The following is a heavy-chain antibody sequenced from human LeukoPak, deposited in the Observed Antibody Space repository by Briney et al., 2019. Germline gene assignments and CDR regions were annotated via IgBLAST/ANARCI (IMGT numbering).Heavy chain of an antibody. D-gene: IGHD3-22*01. V-gene: IGHV1-69*05. J-gene: IGHJ4*02. Sequence: SVKVSCKASGGTFSSYAISWVRQAPGQGLEWMGRIIPIFDTANYAQKFQGRVTITTDESTSTAYMELSSLRSEDTAVYYCASEAMKIKHRITMIVVALDYWGQGTLVTVSS. CDR1: GGTFSSYA. CDR2: IIPIFDTA. CDR3: ASEAMKIKHRITMIVVALDY.